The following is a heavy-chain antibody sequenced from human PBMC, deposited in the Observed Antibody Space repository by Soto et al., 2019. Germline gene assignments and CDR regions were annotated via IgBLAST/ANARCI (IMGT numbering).Heavy chain of an antibody. CDR3: QGGDF. V-gene: IGHV4-34*01. D-gene: IGHD3-16*01. Sequence: SETLSLTCEVSGGSLTGYYWIWDRQTPGKGPEWIGEINDSGTTYYNPSFKSRLTISINTAKRQISLRLTSVTAADTGVYYCQGGDFWGQGTRVTVSS. CDR1: GGSLTGYY. J-gene: IGHJ4*02. CDR2: INDSGTT.